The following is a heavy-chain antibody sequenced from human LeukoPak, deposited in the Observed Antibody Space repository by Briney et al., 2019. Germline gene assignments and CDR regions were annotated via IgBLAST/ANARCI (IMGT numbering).Heavy chain of an antibody. CDR1: GYTFISYG. J-gene: IGHJ6*02. CDR3: ARDHADYRYYYYGMDV. D-gene: IGHD4-17*01. Sequence: GASVSVSCKASGYTFISYGISWVRQAPGQGLEWMGWISAYNGNTKYAQNLQGRVTMTTDTSTSTAYMELRSLSSDDTAVYYCARDHADYRYYYYGMDVWGQGTTVAVSS. CDR2: ISAYNGNT. V-gene: IGHV1-18*01.